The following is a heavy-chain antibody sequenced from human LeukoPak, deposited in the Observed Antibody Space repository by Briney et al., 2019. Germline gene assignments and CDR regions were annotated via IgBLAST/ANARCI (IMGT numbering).Heavy chain of an antibody. D-gene: IGHD6-19*01. CDR2: INPSGGST. Sequence: ASVTVSFTASGYTFTSYYMHWVRQAPGQGLEWMGIINPSGGSTSYAQKFQGRVTMTRDTSTSTVYMEQSSLRSEDTAVYYCARGVTTGYSSGWYAPDDAFDIWGQGTMVTVSS. CDR1: GYTFTSYY. V-gene: IGHV1-46*01. CDR3: ARGVTTGYSSGWYAPDDAFDI. J-gene: IGHJ3*02.